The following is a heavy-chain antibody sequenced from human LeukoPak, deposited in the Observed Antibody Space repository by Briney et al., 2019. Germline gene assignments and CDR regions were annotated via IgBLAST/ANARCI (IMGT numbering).Heavy chain of an antibody. V-gene: IGHV4-34*01. J-gene: IGHJ4*02. CDR1: GGSFSGYY. CDR3: ARLGPYYDSSGYYFALDY. Sequence: PSETLSLTYTVYGGSFSGYYWSWIRQPPGKGLEWIGEINHSGSTNYNPSLKSRVTISVDTSKNQFSLKLSSVTAADTAVYYCARLGPYYDSSGYYFALDYWGQGTLVTVSS. CDR2: INHSGST. D-gene: IGHD3-22*01.